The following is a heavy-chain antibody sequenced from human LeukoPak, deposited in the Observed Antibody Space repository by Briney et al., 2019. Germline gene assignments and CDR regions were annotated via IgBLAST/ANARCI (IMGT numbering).Heavy chain of an antibody. CDR3: ARDYSGYEPAPFNWFDP. CDR2: INHSGGT. Sequence: SETLSLTCAVYGGSFSGYYLTWIRQPPGKGLEWIGEINHSGGTNYNPSLKSRVTMSVDTSKNQFSLKLSSVTAADTAVYYCARDYSGYEPAPFNWFDPWGQGTLVTVSS. V-gene: IGHV4-34*01. J-gene: IGHJ5*02. CDR1: GGSFSGYY. D-gene: IGHD5-12*01.